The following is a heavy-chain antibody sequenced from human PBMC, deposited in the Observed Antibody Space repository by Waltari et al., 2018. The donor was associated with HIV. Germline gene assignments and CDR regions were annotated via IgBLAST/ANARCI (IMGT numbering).Heavy chain of an antibody. CDR2: IKQDGSEK. Sequence: EVQLVESGGGLVQPGGSLRLSCVGSGFIFSHYWMTWVRQAPGKGLEWVSNIKQDGSEKTYVDSVAGRFSISRDNANNSLYLQLNSLRDEDTAVYYCARVYSSTTGRALDYWGQGTLVTVSS. CDR3: ARVYSSTTGRALDY. V-gene: IGHV3-7*01. D-gene: IGHD2-2*01. CDR1: GFIFSHYW. J-gene: IGHJ4*02.